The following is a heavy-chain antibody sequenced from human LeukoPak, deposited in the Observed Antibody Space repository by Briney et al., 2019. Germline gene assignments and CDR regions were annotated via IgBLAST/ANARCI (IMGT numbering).Heavy chain of an antibody. J-gene: IGHJ1*01. CDR2: VYPGDSDT. CDR3: ASRGGRSYFHI. Sequence: RRGESLKISCKGSGYSFNTYWIAWVRQMPGKGLEVMGIVYPGDSDTRYSPSFQGQVTISADKSISTAYLQWSSLKASDTAMYYCASRGGRSYFHIWGQGTLVTVSS. D-gene: IGHD1-26*01. V-gene: IGHV5-51*01. CDR1: GYSFNTYW.